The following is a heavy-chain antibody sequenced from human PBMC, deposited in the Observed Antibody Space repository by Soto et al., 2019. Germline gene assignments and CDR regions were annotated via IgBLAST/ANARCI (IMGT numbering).Heavy chain of an antibody. D-gene: IGHD3-9*01. V-gene: IGHV4-30-4*01. CDR3: AREYYDILTGPTGLDY. CDR1: GGSISSGDYY. Sequence: PSETLSLTCTVSGGSISSGDYYWSWIRQPPGKGLEWIGYIYYSGSTYYNPSLKSRVTISVDTSKNQFSLKLSSVTAADTAVYYCAREYYDILTGPTGLDYWGQGTLVTVSS. CDR2: IYYSGST. J-gene: IGHJ4*02.